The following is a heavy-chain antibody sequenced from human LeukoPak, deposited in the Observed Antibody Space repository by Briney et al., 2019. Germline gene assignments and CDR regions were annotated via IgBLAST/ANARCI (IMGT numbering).Heavy chain of an antibody. Sequence: SETLSLTCDVYGGSFSGYYWSWIRQPPGKGLEWIGEINHSGSTNYNPSLKSRVTISVDTSKNQFSLKLSSATAADTAVYYCARVGYYDSSGYYYRASLDYWGQGTLVTVSS. D-gene: IGHD3-22*01. CDR2: INHSGST. CDR3: ARVGYYDSSGYYYRASLDY. J-gene: IGHJ4*02. CDR1: GGSFSGYY. V-gene: IGHV4-34*01.